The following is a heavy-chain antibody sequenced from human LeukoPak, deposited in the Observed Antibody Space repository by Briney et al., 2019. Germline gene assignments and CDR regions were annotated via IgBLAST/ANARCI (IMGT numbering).Heavy chain of an antibody. D-gene: IGHD2-2*01. V-gene: IGHV3-53*01. CDR2: IYSGGST. Sequence: GGSLRLSCAASGFTVSSNYMSWVRQAPGKGLEWVSVIYSGGSTYYADSVKGRFTISRDNSKNTLYLQMNSLRAEDTAVYYCASWYGVVVPAGYFDLWGRGTLVTVSS. CDR3: ASWYGVVVPAGYFDL. CDR1: GFTVSSNY. J-gene: IGHJ2*01.